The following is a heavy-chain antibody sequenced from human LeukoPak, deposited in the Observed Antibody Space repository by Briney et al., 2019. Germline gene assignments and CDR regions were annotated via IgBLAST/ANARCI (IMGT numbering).Heavy chain of an antibody. D-gene: IGHD5-24*01. CDR1: GFTFSSYG. Sequence: GGSLRLSCAASGFTFSSYGMHWVRQAPGKGLEWMAIIWYDGSNKYYADSVKGRFTISRDNSKNTLYLQMNSLRADDTAVYYCARVGQGGYNSDYWGQGTLVTVSS. V-gene: IGHV3-33*01. CDR3: ARVGQGGYNSDY. J-gene: IGHJ4*02. CDR2: IWYDGSNK.